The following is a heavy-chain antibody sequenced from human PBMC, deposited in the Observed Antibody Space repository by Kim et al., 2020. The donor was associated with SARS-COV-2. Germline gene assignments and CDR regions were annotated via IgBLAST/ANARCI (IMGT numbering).Heavy chain of an antibody. J-gene: IGHJ4*02. V-gene: IGHV1-18*01. D-gene: IGHD6-13*01. Sequence: NEAQKLQGRVTMTTDTSTSTAYMELRSLRADDTAVYYCARGAYSSSWYGDWGQGTLVTVSS. CDR3: ARGAYSSSWYGD.